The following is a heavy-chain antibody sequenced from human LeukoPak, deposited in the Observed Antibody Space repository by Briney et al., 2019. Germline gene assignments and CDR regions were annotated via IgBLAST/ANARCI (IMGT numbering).Heavy chain of an antibody. CDR2: VSGSSNTI. J-gene: IGHJ4*02. CDR3: AMAPGERVFDY. D-gene: IGHD7-27*01. CDR1: GFTFSSYT. V-gene: IGHV3-48*01. Sequence: PGGSLRLSCAASGFTFSSYTLHWVRQAPGKGLEWVSSVSGSSNTIYQADSVKGRFTISRDNAKNSLYLQMNNLRADDTAVYYCAMAPGERVFDYWGQGTLVTVSS.